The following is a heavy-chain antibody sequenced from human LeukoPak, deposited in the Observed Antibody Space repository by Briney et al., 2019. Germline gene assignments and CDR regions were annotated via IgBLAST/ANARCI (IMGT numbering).Heavy chain of an antibody. J-gene: IGHJ4*02. D-gene: IGHD2-21*02. CDR3: ARAECGGDCGLDY. V-gene: IGHV4-39*07. Sequence: SETLSLTCTVSGGSLTSSSYYWGWIRQPPGKGLEWIGSIYYSGSPYYKSSLKSRVTISVDTSKNQFSLKLSSVTAADTAVYYCARAECGGDCGLDYWGQGTLVTVSS. CDR2: IYYSGSP. CDR1: GGSLTSSSYY.